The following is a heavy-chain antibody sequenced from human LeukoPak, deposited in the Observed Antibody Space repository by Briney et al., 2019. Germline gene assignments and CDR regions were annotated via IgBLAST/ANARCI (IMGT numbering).Heavy chain of an antibody. CDR3: AYGSGSRGFPDAYYYYGMDV. CDR2: MNPNSGNT. J-gene: IGHJ6*02. CDR1: GYTFTSYD. V-gene: IGHV1-8*01. Sequence: GASMKVSCKASGYTFTSYDINWVRQATGQGLEWMGWMNPNSGNTGYAQKFQGRVTMTRNTSISTAYMELSSLRSDDTAVYYCAYGSGSRGFPDAYYYYGMDVWGQGTTVTVSS. D-gene: IGHD3-10*01.